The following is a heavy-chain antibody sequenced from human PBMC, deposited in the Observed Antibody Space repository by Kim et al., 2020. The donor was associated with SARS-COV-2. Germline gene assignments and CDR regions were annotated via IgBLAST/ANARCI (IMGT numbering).Heavy chain of an antibody. CDR1: GGSISSYY. V-gene: IGHV4-59*13. CDR2: IYYSGST. J-gene: IGHJ3*02. D-gene: IGHD3-10*01. CDR3: ARPRSGSYSGAFDI. Sequence: SETLSLTCTVSGGSISSYYWSWIRQPPGKGLEWIGYIYYSGSTNYNPSLKSRVTISVDTSKNQFSLKLSSVTAADTAVYYCARPRSGSYSGAFDIWGQGTMVTVSS.